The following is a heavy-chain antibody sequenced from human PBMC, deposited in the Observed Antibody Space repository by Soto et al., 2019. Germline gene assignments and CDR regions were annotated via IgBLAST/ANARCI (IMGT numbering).Heavy chain of an antibody. Sequence: QVQLVQSGAEVKKPGSSVTVSCKASGGTFNSHAVNWVRRAPGQGLEWMGGFIPVLGTANYAQKFQGRLTITADSSKTTAYMELTSLVSEDTAVYYCARGAFGGGYYANFDHWGQGTLVTVSS. D-gene: IGHD3-3*01. CDR1: GGTFNSHA. V-gene: IGHV1-69*06. CDR2: FIPVLGTA. CDR3: ARGAFGGGYYANFDH. J-gene: IGHJ4*02.